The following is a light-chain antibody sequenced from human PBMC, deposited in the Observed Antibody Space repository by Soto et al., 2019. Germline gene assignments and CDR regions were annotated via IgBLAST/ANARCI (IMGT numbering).Light chain of an antibody. CDR1: SSDVGGYNY. V-gene: IGLV2-14*03. J-gene: IGLJ1*01. CDR3: SSYSSSSLYV. CDR2: DVN. Sequence: QSALTQPASVSGSPGQSLTISCTGTSSDVGGYNYVSWYQHHPGKAPKLMIYDVNNRPSGVSNRFFGSKSGNTASLTISGLQAADEADYYCSSYSSSSLYVFGTATKVTVL.